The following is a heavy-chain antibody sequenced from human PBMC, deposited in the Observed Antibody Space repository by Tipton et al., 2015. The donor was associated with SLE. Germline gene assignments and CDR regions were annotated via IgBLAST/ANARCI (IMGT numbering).Heavy chain of an antibody. Sequence: GLVKPSETLSLTCAVSGGSISSSSYYWAWIRQPPGKGLQWIGSAFYSGSTYHNPSLKSRVTISVDTSKNQFSLKLSSVTAADTAVYYCARVPLYYYYYMDVWGKGTTVTVSS. V-gene: IGHV4-39*07. CDR2: AFYSGST. CDR1: GGSISSSSYY. J-gene: IGHJ6*03. CDR3: ARVPLYYYYYMDV.